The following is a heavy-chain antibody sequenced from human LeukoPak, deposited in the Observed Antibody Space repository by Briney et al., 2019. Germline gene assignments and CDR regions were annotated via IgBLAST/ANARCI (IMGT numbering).Heavy chain of an antibody. CDR1: EFTFSKSW. D-gene: IGHD3-22*01. CDR2: ISGSGGST. Sequence: PGGSLRLSCAASEFTFSKSWMSWVRQAPGKGLEWVSAISGSGGSTYYADSVKGRFTISRDNSKNTLYLQMNSLRAEDTAVYYCAKDRGKTYYYDSSGPFDYWGQGTLVTVSS. CDR3: AKDRGKTYYYDSSGPFDY. J-gene: IGHJ4*02. V-gene: IGHV3-23*01.